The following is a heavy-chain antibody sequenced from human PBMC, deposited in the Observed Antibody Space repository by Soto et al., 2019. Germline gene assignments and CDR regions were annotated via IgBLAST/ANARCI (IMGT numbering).Heavy chain of an antibody. CDR1: GFSFRTYS. CDR2: ISGSSVYI. J-gene: IGHJ4*02. CDR3: ARDGDILTHLDC. Sequence: EVQLVESGGGLVEPGGSLRLSCAASGFSFRTYSMNWVRQAPGKGLEWVSAISGSSVYIYYADSVKGRFTISRDNAKNSLFLQMNNLRDEDTAVYYCARDGDILTHLDCCGQGILVTVSS. D-gene: IGHD3-9*01. V-gene: IGHV3-21*01.